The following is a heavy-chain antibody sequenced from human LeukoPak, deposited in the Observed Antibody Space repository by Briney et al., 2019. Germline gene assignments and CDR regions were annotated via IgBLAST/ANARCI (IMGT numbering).Heavy chain of an antibody. Sequence: SQTLSLTCTVSGGSISSGGYYWSWTRQHPGKGLERVEYIYYSGSTYYNPPLKRRVTISVDTSKNQFSMMLSSVTAADPAVYYCARHTYYYDSSSYYTSYYFDYWGQGSVVTVSS. D-gene: IGHD3-22*01. CDR1: GGSISSGGYY. J-gene: IGHJ4*02. CDR3: ARHTYYYDSSSYYTSYYFDY. CDR2: IYYSGST. V-gene: IGHV4-31*03.